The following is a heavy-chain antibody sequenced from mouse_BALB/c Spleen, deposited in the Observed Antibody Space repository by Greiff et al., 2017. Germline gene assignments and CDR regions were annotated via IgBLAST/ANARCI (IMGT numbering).Heavy chain of an antibody. Sequence: EVHLVESGPSLVKPSQTLSLTCSVTGDSITSGYWNWIRKFPGNKLEYMGYISYSGSTYYNPSLKSRISITRDTSKNQYYLQLNSVTTEDTATYYCARGLLRRDYAMDYWGQGTSVTVSS. CDR2: ISYSGST. CDR1: GDSITSGY. CDR3: ARGLLRRDYAMDY. J-gene: IGHJ4*01. V-gene: IGHV3-8*02. D-gene: IGHD2-3*01.